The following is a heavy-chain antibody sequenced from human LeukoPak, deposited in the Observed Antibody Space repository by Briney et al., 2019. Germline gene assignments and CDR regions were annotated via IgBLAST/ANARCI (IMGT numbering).Heavy chain of an antibody. J-gene: IGHJ4*02. CDR3: ARDDPYGY. CDR1: GGSISSSSYY. D-gene: IGHD4-17*01. Sequence: SETLSLTCTVSGGSISSSSYYWGWIRQPPGKGLEWIGSIYYSGSTYYNPSLKSRVTISVDTSKNQFSLKLSSVTAADTAVYYCARDDPYGYWGQGTLVIVSS. CDR2: IYYSGST. V-gene: IGHV4-39*07.